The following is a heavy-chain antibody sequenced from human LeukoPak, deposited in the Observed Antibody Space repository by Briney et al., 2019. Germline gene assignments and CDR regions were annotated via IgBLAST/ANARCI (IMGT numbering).Heavy chain of an antibody. V-gene: IGHV4-38-2*02. CDR1: GSSINSGHY. Sequence: SETLSLTCSVSGSSINSGHYWGWIRQPPGKGLEWIASIYHSGGRFETGSTHYSPSLKSRVTISVDTSKNQFSLKLSSVTAADTAVYYCARVKNVLRYFDWLGGYFDYWGQGTLVTVSS. D-gene: IGHD3-9*01. CDR2: IYHSGGRFETGST. CDR3: ARVKNVLRYFDWLGGYFDY. J-gene: IGHJ4*02.